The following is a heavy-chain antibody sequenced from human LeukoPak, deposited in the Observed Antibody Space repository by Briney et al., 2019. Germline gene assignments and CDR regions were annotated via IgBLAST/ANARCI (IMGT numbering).Heavy chain of an antibody. J-gene: IGHJ4*02. CDR1: GYTFTGHY. Sequence: ASVKVSCKASGYTFTGHYMHWVRQAPGQGLEWMGWIKPDTGVTYYAQNFQGRFTMTTDTSISTAYMELSSLRSDDTAVYYCARDNNWGPDYWGQGTLVTVSS. V-gene: IGHV1-2*02. D-gene: IGHD7-27*01. CDR3: ARDNNWGPDY. CDR2: IKPDTGVT.